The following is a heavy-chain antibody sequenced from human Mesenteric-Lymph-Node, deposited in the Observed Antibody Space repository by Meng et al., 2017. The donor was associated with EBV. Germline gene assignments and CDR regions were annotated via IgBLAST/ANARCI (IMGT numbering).Heavy chain of an antibody. CDR3: VKDRGFGELFDF. CDR2: INTNSGHP. V-gene: IGHV7-4-1*02. J-gene: IGHJ4*02. CDR1: GYIFTYFG. Sequence: QVQLVQSGSELKTPGASVKVSCKASGYIFTYFGLNWVRQAPGQGLEWLGWINTNSGHPAYAQGFTGRLVFSLDTSVNTAFLQINDLKSDDTAIYYCVKDRGFGELFDFWGQGTLVTVSS. D-gene: IGHD3-10*01.